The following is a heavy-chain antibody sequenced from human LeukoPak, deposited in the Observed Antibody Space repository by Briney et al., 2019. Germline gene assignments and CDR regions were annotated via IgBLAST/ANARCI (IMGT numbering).Heavy chain of an antibody. V-gene: IGHV4-61*01. CDR3: ARERRDAGYSSSWQTYYYYYMDV. Sequence: SETLSLTCTVSGYSISSGYYWGWIRQPPGKGLEWIGYIYYSGSTNYNPSLKSRVTISVDTSKNQFSLKLSSVTAADTAVYYCARERRDAGYSSSWQTYYYYYMDVWGKGTTVTISS. CDR1: GYSISSGYY. D-gene: IGHD6-13*01. CDR2: IYYSGST. J-gene: IGHJ6*03.